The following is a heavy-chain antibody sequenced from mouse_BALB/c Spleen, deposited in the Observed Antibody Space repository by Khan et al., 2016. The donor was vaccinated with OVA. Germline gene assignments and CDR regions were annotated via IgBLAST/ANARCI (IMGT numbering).Heavy chain of an antibody. CDR3: ARSNYYGSGLYAMDY. J-gene: IGHJ4*01. CDR1: GYTFTSYW. D-gene: IGHD1-1*01. Sequence: DLVKPGASVKLSCKASGYTFTSYWINWIKQRPGQGLEWIGRIAPGSGSDYYREMFKGKATMTLEKSSSSAFIQVRSLASEDSAVYFCARSNYYGSGLYAMDYWGQGTSVTVSS. CDR2: IAPGSGSD. V-gene: IGHV1S41*01.